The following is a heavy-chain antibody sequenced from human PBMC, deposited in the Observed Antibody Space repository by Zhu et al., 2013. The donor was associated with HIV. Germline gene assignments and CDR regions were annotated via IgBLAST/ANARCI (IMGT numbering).Heavy chain of an antibody. Sequence: QVQLVQSGAEVKKPGSSVKVSCKASGGTFSSYAISWVRQAPGQGLEWMGGIIPIFGLTNYAQNFQGRVTISADKFTSTAYMELSSLTSEDSAVFYCATYAAAAPGPRDPYFYYGMDVWGQGTTVTVSS. CDR1: GGTFSSYA. D-gene: IGHD6-13*01. J-gene: IGHJ6*02. V-gene: IGHV1-69*17. CDR3: ATYAAAAPGPRDPYFYYGMDV. CDR2: IIPIFGLT.